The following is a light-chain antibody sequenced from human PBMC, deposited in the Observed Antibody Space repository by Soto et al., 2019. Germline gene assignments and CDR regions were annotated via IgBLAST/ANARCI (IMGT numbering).Light chain of an antibody. Sequence: QSALTQPASVSGSPGQSVTISCTGISSDVGNYNLVSWYQQHPGEAPKLLIYEGSKRPSGVSNRFSGSKFGNTASLTISGLQAEDEVDYYCCSYAGDSTWVFGGGTKVTVL. CDR3: CSYAGDSTWV. V-gene: IGLV2-23*01. J-gene: IGLJ3*02. CDR1: SSDVGNYNL. CDR2: EGS.